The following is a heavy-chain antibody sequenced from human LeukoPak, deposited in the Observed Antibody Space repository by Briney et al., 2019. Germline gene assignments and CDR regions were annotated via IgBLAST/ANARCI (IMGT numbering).Heavy chain of an antibody. Sequence: PSETLSLTCTVSGGSISSSSYYWGWIRQPPGKGLEWIGSIYYSGSTYYNPSLKSRVTISVDTSKNQFSLKLSSVTAADTAVYYCARRPYYYGSGSWYGSPNWFDPWGQGTLVTVSS. CDR3: ARRPYYYGSGSWYGSPNWFDP. CDR2: IYYSGST. J-gene: IGHJ5*02. CDR1: GGSISSSSYY. V-gene: IGHV4-39*01. D-gene: IGHD3-10*01.